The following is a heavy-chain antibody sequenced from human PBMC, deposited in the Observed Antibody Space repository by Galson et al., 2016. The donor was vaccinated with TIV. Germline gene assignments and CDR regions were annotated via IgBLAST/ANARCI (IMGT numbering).Heavy chain of an antibody. CDR2: ISGYNGKT. V-gene: IGHV1-18*01. D-gene: IGHD6-6*01. J-gene: IGHJ6*02. Sequence: SGAEVKKPGESLNISCKATGYTFTSFGIAWVRQAPGQGLEWMGWISGYNGKTYYAQKFQDRVTMTTDTSTNTAYMELRSLRSDDTAVYYCTRDRSIAAPRDMDVWGQGTAVTVSS. CDR3: TRDRSIAAPRDMDV. CDR1: GYTFTSFG.